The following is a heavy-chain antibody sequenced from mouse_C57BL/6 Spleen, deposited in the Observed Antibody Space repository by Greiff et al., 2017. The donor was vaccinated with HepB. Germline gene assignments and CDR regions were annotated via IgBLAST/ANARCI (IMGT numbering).Heavy chain of an antibody. V-gene: IGHV14-3*01. D-gene: IGHD2-3*01. CDR2: IDTANGNT. J-gene: IGHJ3*01. Sequence: EVQVVESVAELVRPGASVKLSCTASGFNIKNTYMHWVKQQPEQGLEWIGRIDTANGNTKYDPKFQGKVTITADTSSNTAYLQLSSLTSEDTAIYYCARPNDGAFAYWGQGTLVTVSA. CDR3: ARPNDGAFAY. CDR1: GFNIKNTY.